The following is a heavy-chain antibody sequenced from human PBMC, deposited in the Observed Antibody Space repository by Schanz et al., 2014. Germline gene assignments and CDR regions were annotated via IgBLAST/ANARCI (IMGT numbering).Heavy chain of an antibody. CDR1: GFTFSSYA. V-gene: IGHV3-7*01. CDR2: IKRDGSEK. Sequence: EVQLLESGGGLVQPGGSLRLSCAASGFTFSSYAMSWVRQARGKGLEWVANIKRDGSEKNYLDSVKGRFTISRDNAKNSLCLQMNSLRAEDTAVYYCLAPDYGMDVWGQGTTVTVSS. J-gene: IGHJ6*02. CDR3: LAPDYGMDV.